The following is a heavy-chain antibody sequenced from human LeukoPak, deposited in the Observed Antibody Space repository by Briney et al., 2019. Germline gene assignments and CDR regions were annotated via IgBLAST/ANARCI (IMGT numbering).Heavy chain of an antibody. V-gene: IGHV3-23*01. J-gene: IGHJ4*02. CDR1: GFTFSTYA. CDR2: ISGSGDST. D-gene: IGHD3-22*01. CDR3: ARDRGRYYDSRGFYWGYYFDS. Sequence: GGSLRFSCAASGFTFSTYAVNWVRQAPGKGLEWVSTISGSGDSTYYADSVKGRFTISRDNSKDTLYLQMSSVRVDDTAAYYCARDRGRYYDSRGFYWGYYFDSWGQGILVTVST.